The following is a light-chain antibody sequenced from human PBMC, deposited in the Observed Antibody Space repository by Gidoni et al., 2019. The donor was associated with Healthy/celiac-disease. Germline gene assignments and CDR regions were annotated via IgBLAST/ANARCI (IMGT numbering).Light chain of an antibody. CDR3: QQAYSYPRT. CDR1: HGISSY. V-gene: IGKV1-8*01. J-gene: IGKJ1*01. Sequence: AIPMTQFPSSFSASTGDRVTISCRASHGISSYLAWYQHKPGKAPKLLIYAASTLQSGVPSRFSGSGSGTDFTLTISCLQSEDFATYYCQQAYSYPRTFGQGTKVEIK. CDR2: AAS.